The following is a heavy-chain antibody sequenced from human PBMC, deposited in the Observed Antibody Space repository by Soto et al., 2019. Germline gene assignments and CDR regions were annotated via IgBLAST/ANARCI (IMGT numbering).Heavy chain of an antibody. D-gene: IGHD3-3*01. CDR3: ARLGGYYDFWSGYYNGGVDAFDI. Sequence: SETLSLTCTVSGGSISSYYWSWIRQSPGKGLEWIGYIYYSGSTNYNPSLKSRVTISVDTSKNQFSLKLSSVTAADTAVYYCARLGGYYDFWSGYYNGGVDAFDIWGQGTMVTVSS. V-gene: IGHV4-59*08. CDR2: IYYSGST. J-gene: IGHJ3*02. CDR1: GGSISSYY.